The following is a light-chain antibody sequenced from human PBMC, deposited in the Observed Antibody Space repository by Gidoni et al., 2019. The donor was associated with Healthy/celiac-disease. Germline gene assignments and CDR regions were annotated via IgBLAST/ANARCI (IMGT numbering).Light chain of an antibody. CDR3: QQLNSYPLT. CDR2: AAS. CDR1: QGISSY. J-gene: IGKJ1*01. Sequence: DIQLTQSPSFLSVSVGDRVTITCRASQGISSYLAWYQQKPGKAPKLLIYAASTFQSGVPSRFSGSGPGTEFTLTIISLQPEDFATYYCQQLNSYPLTFXQXTKVEIK. V-gene: IGKV1-9*01.